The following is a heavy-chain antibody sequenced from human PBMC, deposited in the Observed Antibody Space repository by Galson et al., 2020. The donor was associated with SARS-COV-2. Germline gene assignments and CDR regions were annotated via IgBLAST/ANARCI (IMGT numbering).Heavy chain of an antibody. J-gene: IGHJ6*03. CDR1: GGSISSSSYY. CDR3: ARGGSRPIMVFDYYYFYMDV. D-gene: IGHD2-8*01. CDR2: IYYSGNT. Sequence: SETLSLTCTVSGGSISSSSYYWGWIRQPPGKGLEWIGSIYYSGNTNYNPSLKSRVSISVDTSKNQFSLKLSSVTAADTAVYYCARGGSRPIMVFDYYYFYMDVWGKGTTVTVSS. V-gene: IGHV4-39*07.